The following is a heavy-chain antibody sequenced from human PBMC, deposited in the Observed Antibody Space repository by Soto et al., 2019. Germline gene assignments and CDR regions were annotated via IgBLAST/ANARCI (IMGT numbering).Heavy chain of an antibody. Sequence: PGGSLRLSCAASGFTFSSYAMSWVRQAPGKGLEWVSAISGSGGSTYYADSVKGRFTISRDNSKNTLYLQMNSLRAEDTAVYYWAKDVDGGYCISTSCYSGTFDYWGQGTLVTVPQ. CDR2: ISGSGGST. D-gene: IGHD2-2*01. J-gene: IGHJ4*02. CDR1: GFTFSSYA. CDR3: AKDVDGGYCISTSCYSGTFDY. V-gene: IGHV3-23*01.